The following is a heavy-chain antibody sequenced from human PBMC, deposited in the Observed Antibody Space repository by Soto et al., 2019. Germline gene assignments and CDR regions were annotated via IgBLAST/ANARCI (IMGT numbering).Heavy chain of an antibody. J-gene: IGHJ4*02. CDR2: ISSTTNYI. CDR1: GFTFTRYS. V-gene: IGHV3-21*06. Sequence: EVQLVESGGVLVKPGGSLRLSCAASGFTFTRYSMNWVRQAPGKGLEWVSSISSTTNYIYYGDSMKGRFTISRDNGKNSLYLEIHSLRAEDTAVYYCARESEDLTSNFDYWGQGTLVTVAS. CDR3: ARESEDLTSNFDY.